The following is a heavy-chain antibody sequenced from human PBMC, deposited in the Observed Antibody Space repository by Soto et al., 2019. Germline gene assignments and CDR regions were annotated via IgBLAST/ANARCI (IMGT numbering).Heavy chain of an antibody. CDR1: GYTFTSYA. J-gene: IGHJ1*01. V-gene: IGHV1-3*01. D-gene: IGHD1-26*01. CDR2: INAGNGNT. Sequence: ASVKVSCKASGYTFTSYAMHWVREAPGQRLEWMGWINAGNGNTKYSQKFQGRVTITRDTSASTAYMELSRLRSEDAAVSYCARGIVGAPNQYFQHWGQGTLVTVYS. CDR3: ARGIVGAPNQYFQH.